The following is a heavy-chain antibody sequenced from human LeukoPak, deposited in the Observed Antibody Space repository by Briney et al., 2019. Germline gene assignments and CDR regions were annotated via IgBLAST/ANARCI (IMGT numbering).Heavy chain of an antibody. J-gene: IGHJ4*02. D-gene: IGHD2-2*01. CDR3: AKMCSSTSSTSLSDY. V-gene: IGHV3-30*18. CDR1: GFNLNSHG. CDR2: ISYDGSNK. Sequence: GSPRPSRATPGFNLNSHGMHRVRQAPGKGLEGVAGISYDGSNKYYADSVKGRFTISRDNSKNTLYLQMNSLRAEDTAVYYCAKMCSSTSSTSLSDYWGQGTLVTVSS.